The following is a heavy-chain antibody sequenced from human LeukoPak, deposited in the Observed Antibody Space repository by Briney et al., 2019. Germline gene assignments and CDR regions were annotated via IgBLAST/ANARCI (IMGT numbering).Heavy chain of an antibody. CDR1: GFTFSSYA. CDR3: VKDWWESSSWYHDY. J-gene: IGHJ4*02. Sequence: GGSLRLSCAASGFTFSSYAMSWVRQAPGKGLEWVSAISGSGGSTYYADSVKGRFTISRDKSKNTLYLQMNSLRAEDTAVYYCVKDWWESSSWYHDYWGQGTLVTVSS. D-gene: IGHD6-13*01. V-gene: IGHV3-23*01. CDR2: ISGSGGST.